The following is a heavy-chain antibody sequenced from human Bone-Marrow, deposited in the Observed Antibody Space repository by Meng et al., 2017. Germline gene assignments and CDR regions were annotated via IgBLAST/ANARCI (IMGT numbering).Heavy chain of an antibody. CDR3: AREGGSYYPDY. Sequence: QLGECWSWGKKPWASVKVSWKASGYTFTTFGIRWVPQAPGQGLEWIGWISRYNGNTKYAQKLQGRVTMTTDTSTSTAYMELRSLRSDDTAVYYCAREGGSYYPDYWGQGTLVTVSS. J-gene: IGHJ4*02. CDR2: ISRYNGNT. D-gene: IGHD1-26*01. V-gene: IGHV1-18*04. CDR1: GYTFTTFG.